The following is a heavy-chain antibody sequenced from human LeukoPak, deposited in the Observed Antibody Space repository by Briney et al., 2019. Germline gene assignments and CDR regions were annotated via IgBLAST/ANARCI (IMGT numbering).Heavy chain of an antibody. CDR3: ARRTTSSKYYGLDV. Sequence: SQTLSLTCAMSGDSVSINSAAWNWIRQSPSRGLEWLGRTYYRSPGHNEYAASVKSRIIINPDTPKDQFSLQLISLTPGYMAVYYCARRTTSSKYYGLDVWSQGTTVTVSS. CDR2: TYYRSPGHN. J-gene: IGHJ6*02. V-gene: IGHV6-1*01. CDR1: GDSVSINSAA. D-gene: IGHD1-14*01.